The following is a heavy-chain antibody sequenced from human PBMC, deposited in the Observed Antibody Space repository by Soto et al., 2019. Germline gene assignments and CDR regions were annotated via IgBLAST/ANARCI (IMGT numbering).Heavy chain of an antibody. CDR3: TADRVAGDCSSSSCYAF. J-gene: IGHJ4*02. D-gene: IGHD2-2*01. V-gene: IGHV3-73*02. CDR2: IRSKANSNTI. Sequence: EVQLVESGGGLVQPGGSLKLSCAASGFTFSDSAIHWVRQASGKGLEWVGRIRSKANSNTIAYAASVKGRFIISRDDSXNXXYLQMNSLKTEDTAVYYCTADRVAGDCSSSSCYAFWGQGTLVTVSS. CDR1: GFTFSDSA.